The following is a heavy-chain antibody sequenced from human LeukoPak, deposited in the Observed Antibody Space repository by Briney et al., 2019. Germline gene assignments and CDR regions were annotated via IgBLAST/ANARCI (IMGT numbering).Heavy chain of an antibody. CDR2: INPNGGST. CDR1: GYTFTSNY. Sequence: ASVKVSCKASGYTFTSNYMHWVRQAPGQGLEWMGIINPNGGSTNYAQKLQGRVTLTRDMSTSTVYMELSSLRSEDTAVYYCARGGSTGPHWFDPWGQGTLATASS. J-gene: IGHJ5*02. D-gene: IGHD2-8*02. V-gene: IGHV1-46*01. CDR3: ARGGSTGPHWFDP.